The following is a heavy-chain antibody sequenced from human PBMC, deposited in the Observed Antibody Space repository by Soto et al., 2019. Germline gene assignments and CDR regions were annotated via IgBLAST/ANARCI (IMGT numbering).Heavy chain of an antibody. CDR2: ISAYNGNT. D-gene: IGHD5-12*01. J-gene: IGHJ4*02. CDR3: ARPDSGYDPDYFDY. CDR1: GYTFTSYG. V-gene: IGHV1-18*01. Sequence: ASVKVSCKASGYTFTSYGISWVRQAPGQGLEWMGWISAYNGNTNYAQKLQGRVTMTTDTSTSTAYMELRGLRSDDTAVYYCARPDSGYDPDYFDYWGQGTLVTVSS.